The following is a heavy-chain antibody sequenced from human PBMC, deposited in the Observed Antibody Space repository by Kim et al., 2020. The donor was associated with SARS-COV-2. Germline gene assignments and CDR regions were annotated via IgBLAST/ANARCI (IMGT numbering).Heavy chain of an antibody. CDR3: AKDDAYSSGWFDY. J-gene: IGHJ4*02. CDR1: GFTFSSYG. CDR2: ISYDGSNK. D-gene: IGHD6-19*01. V-gene: IGHV3-30*18. Sequence: GGSLRLSCAASGFTFSSYGMHWVRQAPGKGLEWVAVISYDGSNKYYADSVKGRFTISRDNSKNTLYLQMNSLRAEDTAVYYCAKDDAYSSGWFDYWGQGT.